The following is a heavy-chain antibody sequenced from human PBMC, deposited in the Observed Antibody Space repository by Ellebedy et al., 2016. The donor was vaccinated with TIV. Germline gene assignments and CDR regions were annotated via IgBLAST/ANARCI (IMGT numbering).Heavy chain of an antibody. Sequence: GESLKISCAASGFTFGNYWMHWVRQAPGKGLMWVSRITTDGSSTNYADSVKGRFTISRDNSKNTLYLQMNSLRAEDTAVYYCAKGSVWAQLLTCFDYWGQGTLVTVSS. J-gene: IGHJ4*02. V-gene: IGHV3-74*01. CDR1: GFTFGNYW. CDR3: AKGSVWAQLLTCFDY. D-gene: IGHD1-1*01. CDR2: ITTDGSST.